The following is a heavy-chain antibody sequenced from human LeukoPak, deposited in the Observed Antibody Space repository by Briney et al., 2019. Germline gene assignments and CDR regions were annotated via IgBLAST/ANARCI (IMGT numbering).Heavy chain of an antibody. V-gene: IGHV1-8*01. CDR2: MNPNSGNT. CDR1: GYTFTSYD. Sequence: ASVKVSCKASGYTFTSYDINWVRQATGQGLEWMGWMNPNSGNTGYAQKFQGRVTMTRDTSTSTVYMELSSLRSEDTAVYYCARVLLTGGYYDYYCGMDVWGQGTTVTVSS. D-gene: IGHD7-27*01. CDR3: ARVLLTGGYYDYYCGMDV. J-gene: IGHJ6*02.